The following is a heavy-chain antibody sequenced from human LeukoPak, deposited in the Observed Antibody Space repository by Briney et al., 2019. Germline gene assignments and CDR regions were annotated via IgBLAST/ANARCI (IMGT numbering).Heavy chain of an antibody. Sequence: GESLKISCKGSGYSFTSYWIGWVRQMPGKGLEWMGIIYPGDSDTRYSPSFQGQVTISADKSISTAYLQWSSLKASDTAMYYCARRNVDTAMVTNWFDPWDEGTLVTVSS. D-gene: IGHD5-18*01. CDR1: GYSFTSYW. CDR2: IYPGDSDT. J-gene: IGHJ5*02. V-gene: IGHV5-51*01. CDR3: ARRNVDTAMVTNWFDP.